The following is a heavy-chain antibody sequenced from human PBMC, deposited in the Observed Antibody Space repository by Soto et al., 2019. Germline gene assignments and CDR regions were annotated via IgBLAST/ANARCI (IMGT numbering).Heavy chain of an antibody. Sequence: GGSLRLSCAASGFTFSSYSMSWVRQAPGKGLEWVSYIRSSSSIIQYADSVKGRFTISRDNARNSLYLQMNRLRTEDTAVYYCTREEAGTLAYWGQGTLVTVSS. J-gene: IGHJ4*02. D-gene: IGHD6-19*01. V-gene: IGHV3-48*01. CDR1: GFTFSSYS. CDR2: IRSSSSII. CDR3: TREEAGTLAY.